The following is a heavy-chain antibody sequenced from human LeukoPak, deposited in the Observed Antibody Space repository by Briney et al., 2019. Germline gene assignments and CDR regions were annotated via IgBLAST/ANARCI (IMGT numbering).Heavy chain of an antibody. D-gene: IGHD2-15*01. J-gene: IGHJ4*02. CDR2: ISSSSYI. CDR1: GFTFSSYS. V-gene: IGHV3-21*01. Sequence: GGSLRLSCAASGFTFSSYSMNWVRQAPGKGLEWVSSISSSSYIYYADSVKGRFTISRDNAKNSLYLQMNSLRAEDTAVYYCAKGPVAATLLYIDYWGQGTLVTASS. CDR3: AKGPVAATLLYIDY.